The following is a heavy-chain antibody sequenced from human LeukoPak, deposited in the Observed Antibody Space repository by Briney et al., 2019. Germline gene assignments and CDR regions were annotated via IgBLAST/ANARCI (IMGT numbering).Heavy chain of an antibody. J-gene: IGHJ6*02. D-gene: IGHD3-9*01. CDR3: ALLLNRGIRYFDWYGMDV. CDR1: GFTVSSNY. Sequence: VGSLRLSCAASGFTVSSNYMSWVRQAPGQGLEWVSVIYSGGSTYYADSVKGRFTISRDNSKNTLYLQMNSLRAEDTAVYYCALLLNRGIRYFDWYGMDVWGQGTTVTVSS. CDR2: IYSGGST. V-gene: IGHV3-66*01.